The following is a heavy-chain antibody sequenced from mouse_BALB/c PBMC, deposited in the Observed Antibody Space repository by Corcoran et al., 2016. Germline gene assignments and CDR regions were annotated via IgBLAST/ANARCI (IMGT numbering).Heavy chain of an antibody. CDR3: ARRDYFGSSPMDY. D-gene: IGHD1-1*01. V-gene: IGHV1-18*01. J-gene: IGHJ2*01. CDR2: INPNNGGT. Sequence: EVQLQQSGPELVKPGASVKIPCKASGYTFTDYNMDWVKQSHGKSLDWIGDINPNNGGTSSNQKFKGKATLTVDKSSSTAYMELRSLTSEDTAVSYCARRDYFGSSPMDYWGQGTTLTVS. CDR1: GYTFTDYN.